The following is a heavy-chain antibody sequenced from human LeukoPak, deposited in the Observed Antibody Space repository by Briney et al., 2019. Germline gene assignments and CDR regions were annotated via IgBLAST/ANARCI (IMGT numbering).Heavy chain of an antibody. CDR1: GGSFSGYY. CDR2: INHSGST. CDR3: AVGGLMDY. Sequence: SETLSLTCAVYGGSFSGYYWSWIRQPPGKGLEWIGEINHSGSTNYNPSLKSRVTISVDTSKNQFSLKLSSVTAADTGVYYCAVGGLMDYWGQGTLVTVSS. V-gene: IGHV4-34*01. J-gene: IGHJ4*02. D-gene: IGHD3-16*01.